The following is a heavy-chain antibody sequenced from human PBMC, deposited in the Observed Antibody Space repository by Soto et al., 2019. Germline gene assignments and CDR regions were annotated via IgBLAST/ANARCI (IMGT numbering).Heavy chain of an antibody. CDR1: VFTFTSSA. CDR3: ASDPWGDY. Sequence: AALVTVSCKASVFTFTSSAVHWVQRARGHCIEWIGWFVVCSGNTNYAQKFQERVTITRDMSTSKAYGELISLLSEDAAVYYSASDPWGDYWGQGTLFTGS. J-gene: IGHJ4*02. CDR2: FVVCSGNT. V-gene: IGHV1-58*01. D-gene: IGHD3-16*01.